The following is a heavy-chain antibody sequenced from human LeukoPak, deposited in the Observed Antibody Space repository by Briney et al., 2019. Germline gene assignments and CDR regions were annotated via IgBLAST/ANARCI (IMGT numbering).Heavy chain of an antibody. Sequence: GGSLRLSCAASGFTFSSYAMSWVRQAPGKGLEWVSAISGSGGSTYYAVSVKGRFTISRDNSKSTLYLQMNSLRAEDTAVYYCAKLATYYGSGSYSYYFDYWGQGTLVTVSS. CDR2: ISGSGGST. CDR1: GFTFSSYA. CDR3: AKLATYYGSGSYSYYFDY. J-gene: IGHJ4*02. V-gene: IGHV3-23*01. D-gene: IGHD3-10*01.